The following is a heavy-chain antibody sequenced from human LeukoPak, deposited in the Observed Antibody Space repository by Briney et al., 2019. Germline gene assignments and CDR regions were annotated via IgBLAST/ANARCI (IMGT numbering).Heavy chain of an antibody. D-gene: IGHD6-13*01. CDR2: IRFDGSEK. V-gene: IGHV3-30*02. Sequence: GGSLRLSCAASGFTFSNYGMHWVRQAPGRGLVWVALIRFDGSEKYYADSVKGRFTISRDNSKNTFYLQMNSLRAEDTAVYYCAKDRTSGGSCFYSWGLGTLVTVSS. CDR3: AKDRTSGGSCFYS. CDR1: GFTFSNYG. J-gene: IGHJ4*02.